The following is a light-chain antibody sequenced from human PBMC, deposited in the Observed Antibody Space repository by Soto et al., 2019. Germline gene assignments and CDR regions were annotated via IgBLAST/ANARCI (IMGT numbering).Light chain of an antibody. CDR3: QQYSSYSPYT. CDR2: KAS. V-gene: IGKV1-5*03. CDR1: QSISSW. Sequence: IQMTQSPSTLSASVGDRVTITCRASQSISSWLAWYQQKPEKAPKLLIYKASSLQSGVPSRFSGSGSGTEFTLTISNLQPDDFATYYCQQYSSYSPYTFGQGTKVDIK. J-gene: IGKJ2*01.